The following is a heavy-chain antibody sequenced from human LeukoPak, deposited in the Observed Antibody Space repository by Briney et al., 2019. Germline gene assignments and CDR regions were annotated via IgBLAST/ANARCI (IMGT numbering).Heavy chain of an antibody. CDR3: ARRRGYCSGGSCYSGRNWFDP. CDR1: GGTFSGYA. Sequence: ASVKVSRKASGGTFSGYAISWVRQATGRGLEWMGWMNPNSGNTGYAQKFQGRITMTRNTAISTAYMELSSLRSEDTAVYYCARRRGYCSGGSCYSGRNWFDPWGQGTLVTVSS. V-gene: IGHV1-8*02. CDR2: MNPNSGNT. J-gene: IGHJ5*02. D-gene: IGHD2-15*01.